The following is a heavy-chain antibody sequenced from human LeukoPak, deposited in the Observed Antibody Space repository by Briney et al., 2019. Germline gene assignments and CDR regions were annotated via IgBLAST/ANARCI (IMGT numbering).Heavy chain of an antibody. CDR3: ARVFSLNSGYADDAFDI. D-gene: IGHD5-12*01. J-gene: IGHJ3*02. Sequence: SQTLSLTCAISGDSVSSNSAAWNWIRQSPSRGLEWLGRTYYRSKWYNDYAVSVKSRITINPDTSKNQFSLQLNSVTPEDTAVYYCARVFSLNSGYADDAFDIWGQGTMVTVSS. CDR2: TYYRSKWYN. V-gene: IGHV6-1*01. CDR1: GDSVSSNSAA.